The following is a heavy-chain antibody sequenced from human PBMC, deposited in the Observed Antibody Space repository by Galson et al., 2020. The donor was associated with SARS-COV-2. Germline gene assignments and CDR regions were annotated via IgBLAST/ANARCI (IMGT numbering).Heavy chain of an antibody. Sequence: GESLRLSCAASGFTFSDYAMNWVRQAPGKGLEWVSTINKNGRDTFYEDSVRGRFTISRGNSRNTLYLQMNSLRVEDTAVYYCAKLDGYTGWHSDYWGQGTLVTVSS. CDR2: INKNGRDT. D-gene: IGHD5-12*01. CDR3: AKLDGYTGWHSDY. CDR1: GFTFSDYA. V-gene: IGHV3-23*01. J-gene: IGHJ4*02.